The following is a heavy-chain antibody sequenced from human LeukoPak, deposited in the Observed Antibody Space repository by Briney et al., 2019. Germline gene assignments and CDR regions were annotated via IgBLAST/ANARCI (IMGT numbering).Heavy chain of an antibody. CDR3: ARDRVRYSSGWPADY. CDR2: ISAYNGNT. V-gene: IGHV1-18*01. Sequence: ASVKVSCKASGYTLTSYGISWVRQAPGQGLEWMGWISAYNGNTNYAQKLQGRVTMTTDTSTSTAYMELRSLRSDDTAVYYCARDRVRYSSGWPADYWGQGTLVTVSS. D-gene: IGHD6-19*01. J-gene: IGHJ4*02. CDR1: GYTLTSYG.